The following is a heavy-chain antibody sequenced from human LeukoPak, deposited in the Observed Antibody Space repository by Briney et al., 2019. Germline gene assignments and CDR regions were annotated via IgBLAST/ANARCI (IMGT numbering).Heavy chain of an antibody. Sequence: GGSLRLSCAASGFTFSSYAMSWVRQAPGKGLEWVGRIKSKTDGGTTDYAALVKGRFTISRDDSKNTLYLQMNSLKTEDTAVYYCTTDGALDYYDSSGYYYVVYWGQGTLVTVSS. CDR1: GFTFSSYA. D-gene: IGHD3-22*01. J-gene: IGHJ4*02. V-gene: IGHV3-15*01. CDR2: IKSKTDGGTT. CDR3: TTDGALDYYDSSGYYYVVY.